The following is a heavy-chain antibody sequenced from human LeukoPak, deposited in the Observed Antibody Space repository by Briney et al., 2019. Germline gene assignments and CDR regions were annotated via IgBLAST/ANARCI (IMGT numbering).Heavy chain of an antibody. V-gene: IGHV1-18*01. Sequence: ASVKVSCKASGYTFTSYGISWVRQAPGQGLKWMGWISAYNGNTNYAQKLQGRVTMTTDTSTSTAYMELRSLRSDDTAVYYCARVGYYDFWSGYYTYYYYYYMDVWGKGTTVTVSS. D-gene: IGHD3-3*01. CDR1: GYTFTSYG. CDR3: ARVGYYDFWSGYYTYYYYYYMDV. CDR2: ISAYNGNT. J-gene: IGHJ6*03.